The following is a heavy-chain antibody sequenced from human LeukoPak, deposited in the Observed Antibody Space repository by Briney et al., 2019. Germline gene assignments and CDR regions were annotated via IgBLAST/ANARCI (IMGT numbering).Heavy chain of an antibody. CDR3: AKGGSSSWYLSWFDP. V-gene: IGHV3-48*03. J-gene: IGHJ5*02. CDR2: ISSSGSTI. CDR1: GFTFSSYE. D-gene: IGHD6-13*01. Sequence: GGSLRLSCAASGFTFSSYEMNWVRQAPGKGLEWVLYISSSGSTIYYADSVKGRFTISRDNAKNSLYLQMNSLRAEDSAVYYCAKGGSSSWYLSWFDPWGQGTLVTVSS.